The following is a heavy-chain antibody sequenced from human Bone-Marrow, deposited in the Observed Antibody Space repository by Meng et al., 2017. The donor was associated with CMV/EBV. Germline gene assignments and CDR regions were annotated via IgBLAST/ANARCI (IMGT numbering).Heavy chain of an antibody. Sequence: GESLKISCAASGFSVSNYGLHWVRQAPGKGLEWVAVISNDGSNKYYADSVKGRFTISRDNSKNTLYLQMNSLRPEDTAVYYCASLSSTRVYYYYGVAVWGPGATVTGSS. CDR1: GFSVSNYG. V-gene: IGHV3-30-3*01. J-gene: IGHJ6*01. D-gene: IGHD2-2*01. CDR2: ISNDGSNK. CDR3: ASLSSTRVYYYYGVAV.